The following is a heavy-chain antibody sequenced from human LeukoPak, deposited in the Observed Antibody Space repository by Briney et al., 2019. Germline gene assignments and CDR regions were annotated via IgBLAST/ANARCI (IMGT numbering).Heavy chain of an antibody. CDR2: IYYSGST. D-gene: IGHD3-10*01. V-gene: IGHV4-59*08. J-gene: IGHJ6*02. Sequence: SETLSLTCTVSGGSISSYYWSWIRQPPGKGLEWIGYIYYSGSTNYNPSLNSRVTISVDTSKNQFSLKLSSVTAADTAVYYCARHFWFGESYYGMDVWGQGTTVTVSS. CDR1: GGSISSYY. CDR3: ARHFWFGESYYGMDV.